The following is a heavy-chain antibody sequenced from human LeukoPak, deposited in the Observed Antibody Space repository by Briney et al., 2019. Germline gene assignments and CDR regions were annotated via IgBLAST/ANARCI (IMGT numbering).Heavy chain of an antibody. D-gene: IGHD3-10*01. J-gene: IGHJ4*02. CDR2: LNPSGGTT. CDR1: GYTFTSYY. V-gene: IGHV1-46*01. CDR3: ARDASMVRGAGKYYFDH. Sequence: ASVKVSCKASGYTFTSYYMDWVRQAPGQGLEWMGILNPSGGTTRYAQKFQGRVTMTRDTSTSTVYMELSSLRSEDTAVYYCARDASMVRGAGKYYFDHWGQGTLVTVSS.